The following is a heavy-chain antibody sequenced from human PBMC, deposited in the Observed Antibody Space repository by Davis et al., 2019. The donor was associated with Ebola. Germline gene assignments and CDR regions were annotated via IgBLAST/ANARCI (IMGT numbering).Heavy chain of an antibody. Sequence: SETLSLTCAVYGGSFSGYYWSWIRQPPGKGLEWIGEINHSGSTNYNPSLKSRVTISVDTSKNQFSLKLSSVTAADTAVYYCARVRGGITVTTMGMDVWGQGTTVTVSS. D-gene: IGHD4-17*01. CDR1: GGSFSGYY. J-gene: IGHJ6*02. CDR3: ARVRGGITVTTMGMDV. CDR2: INHSGST. V-gene: IGHV4-34*01.